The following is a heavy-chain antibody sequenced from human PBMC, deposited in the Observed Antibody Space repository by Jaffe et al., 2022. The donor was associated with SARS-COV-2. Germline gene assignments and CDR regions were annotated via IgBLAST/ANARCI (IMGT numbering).Heavy chain of an antibody. CDR1: GGSFSGYY. Sequence: QVQLQQWGAGLLKPSETLSLTCAVYGGSFSGYYWSWIRQPPGKGLEWIGEINHSGSTNYNPSLKSRVTISVDTSKNQFSLKLSSVTAADTAVYYCARAGITMVRGPSYFDYWGQGTLVTVSS. V-gene: IGHV4-34*01. D-gene: IGHD3-10*01. J-gene: IGHJ4*02. CDR2: INHSGST. CDR3: ARAGITMVRGPSYFDY.